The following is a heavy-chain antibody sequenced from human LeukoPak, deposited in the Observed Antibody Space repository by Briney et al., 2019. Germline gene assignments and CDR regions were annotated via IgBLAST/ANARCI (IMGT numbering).Heavy chain of an antibody. CDR3: ARDVTRAGAGNFGY. J-gene: IGHJ4*02. CDR2: ISAYNGNT. D-gene: IGHD6-13*01. Sequence: GASVKVSCKASGYTFTSYGISWVRQAPGQGLEWMGWISAYNGNTNYAQKLQGRVTMTTDTSTSTAYMELRSLRSDDTAVYYCARDVTRAGAGNFGYWGQGTLVTVSS. CDR1: GYTFTSYG. V-gene: IGHV1-18*04.